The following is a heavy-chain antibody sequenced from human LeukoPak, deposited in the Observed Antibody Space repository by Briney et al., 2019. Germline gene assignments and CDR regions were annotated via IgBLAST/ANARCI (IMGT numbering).Heavy chain of an antibody. V-gene: IGHV4-30-2*02. D-gene: IGHD2/OR15-2a*01. J-gene: IGHJ5*02. CDR1: GGSISSGDYS. CDR2: IYHSGGT. CDR3: ARLSSGQNNWFDP. Sequence: SHTLSLTCAVSGGSISSGDYSWSWIRQPPGKGLEWTGNIYHSGGTYCNPSLKSRVTISIDRSKKQFSLKLSSVTAADTAVYYCARLSSGQNNWFDPWGQGTLVTVSS.